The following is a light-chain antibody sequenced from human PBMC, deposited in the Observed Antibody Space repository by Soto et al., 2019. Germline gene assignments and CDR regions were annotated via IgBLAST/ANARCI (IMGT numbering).Light chain of an antibody. V-gene: IGKV3-20*01. J-gene: IGKJ3*01. CDR2: GTS. CDR3: QQYGSSLFT. Sequence: EVVVTQSPATLSVSLGGRATLSCRASQSVSSKYLAWYQQKPGQPPRVLIYGTSIRATGIPERFSGGGSGTDFTLTITRLESEDFAVYYCQQYGSSLFTFGPGTKVDFK. CDR1: QSVSSKY.